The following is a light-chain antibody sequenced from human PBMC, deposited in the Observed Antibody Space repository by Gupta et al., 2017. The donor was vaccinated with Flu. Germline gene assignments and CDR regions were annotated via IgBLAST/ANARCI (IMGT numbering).Light chain of an antibody. CDR3: LQGSSLPRT. J-gene: IGKJ1*01. CDR2: AVV. V-gene: IGKV1-12*01. CDR1: QGIGNW. Sequence: DTQMTQSPSSVSASVGDRVTITCRASQGIGNWLAWYQQKPGKAPKLLIYAVVNLESGVPSKFSGNGSVTDFALTISRLQPDDFATYYCLQGSSLPRTFGRGTKVEIK.